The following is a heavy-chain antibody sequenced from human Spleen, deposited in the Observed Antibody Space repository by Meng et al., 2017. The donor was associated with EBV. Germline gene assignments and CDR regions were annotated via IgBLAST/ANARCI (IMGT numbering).Heavy chain of an antibody. CDR2: IYHSGST. CDR3: AQRERWGLDP. CDR1: GGSISSSNW. J-gene: IGHJ5*02. Sequence: QLQEVGPGLVKPSGPLSLTCAVSGGSISSSNWWSWVRQTPGKGLEWIGEIYHSGSTSYNPSLESRVTISVDKSKNQIFLKLRSVTAADTAVYYCAQRERWGLDPWGQGTLVTVSS. V-gene: IGHV4-4*02. D-gene: IGHD3-16*01.